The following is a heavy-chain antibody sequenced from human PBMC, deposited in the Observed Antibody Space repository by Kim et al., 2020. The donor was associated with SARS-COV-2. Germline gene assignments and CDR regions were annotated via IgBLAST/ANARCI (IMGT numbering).Heavy chain of an antibody. J-gene: IGHJ3*02. Sequence: VKGRFTISRDNSKNTLYLHMNSLRAEDTAVYFCARGDYGSGSYRGDDALDIWGQGTMVTVSS. CDR3: ARGDYGSGSYRGDDALDI. D-gene: IGHD3-10*01. V-gene: IGHV3-30*07.